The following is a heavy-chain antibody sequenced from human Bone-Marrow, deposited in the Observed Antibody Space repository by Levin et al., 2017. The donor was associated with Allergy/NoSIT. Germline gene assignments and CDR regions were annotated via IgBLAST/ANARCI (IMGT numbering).Heavy chain of an antibody. Sequence: SQTLSLTCTLSGFSLKTSGIRVSWLRQPPGKALEWLARIDWDNDKFYTTSLKTRLTISKDTSKNQVVLTLTNMDPVDTATYFCARATGDLIFDSWGQGTLVTVSS. D-gene: IGHD1-1*01. J-gene: IGHJ4*02. CDR2: IDWDNDK. CDR1: GFSLKTSGIR. CDR3: ARATGDLIFDS. V-gene: IGHV2-70*04.